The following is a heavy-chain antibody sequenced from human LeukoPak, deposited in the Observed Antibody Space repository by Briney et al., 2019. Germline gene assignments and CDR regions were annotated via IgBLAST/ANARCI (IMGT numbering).Heavy chain of an antibody. J-gene: IGHJ6*02. D-gene: IGHD3-22*01. CDR3: ARDSFGTYYYDSSGYYPMNYYYYYGMDV. V-gene: IGHV3-74*01. Sequence: GGSLRLSCAASGFTFSSYWMHWVRQAPGKGLVWVSRINSDGSSTSCADSVKGRFTISRDNAKNTLYLQMNSLRAEDTAVYYCARDSFGTYYYDSSGYYPMNYYYYYGMDVWGQGTTVTVSS. CDR2: INSDGSST. CDR1: GFTFSSYW.